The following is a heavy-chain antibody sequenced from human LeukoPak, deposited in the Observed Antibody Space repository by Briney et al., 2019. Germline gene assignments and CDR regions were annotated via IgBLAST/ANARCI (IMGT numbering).Heavy chain of an antibody. J-gene: IGHJ4*02. V-gene: IGHV3-53*01. Sequence: GGSLRLSCAASGFTVSSNYMSWVRQAPGKGLEWVSVIYSGGSTYYADSVKGRFTISRDNSKNTLYLQMNSLRAEDTAVYYCAAGDSSGYPGEDYWGQGTPVTVSS. CDR1: GFTVSSNY. D-gene: IGHD3-22*01. CDR3: AAGDSSGYPGEDY. CDR2: IYSGGST.